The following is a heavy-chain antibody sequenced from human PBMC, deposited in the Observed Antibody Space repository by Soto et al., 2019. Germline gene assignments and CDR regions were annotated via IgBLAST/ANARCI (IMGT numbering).Heavy chain of an antibody. CDR2: ISSSGSTI. CDR3: ARDSTVTSYWYFDL. Sequence: GGSLRLSCAASGFTFSDYYMSWIRQAPGKGLEWVSYISSSGSTIYYADSVKGRFTISRDNAKNSLYLQMNSLRAEDTAVYYCARDSTVTSYWYFDLWGRGTLVTVSS. D-gene: IGHD4-17*01. CDR1: GFTFSDYY. V-gene: IGHV3-11*01. J-gene: IGHJ2*01.